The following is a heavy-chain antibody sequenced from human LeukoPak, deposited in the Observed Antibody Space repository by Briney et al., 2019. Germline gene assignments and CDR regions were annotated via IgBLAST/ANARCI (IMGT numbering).Heavy chain of an antibody. CDR1: SGSISTSNYY. V-gene: IGHV4-39*07. Sequence: PSETLSLTCTVSSGSISTSNYYWGWVRQPPGKALEWIGNIFYSGSTYYSPSLKSRVTISLDTSRNQFSLKLNSVTAADTAVYYCAREVGGDFDALDYWGQGTLVTVSS. CDR3: AREVGGDFDALDY. J-gene: IGHJ4*02. CDR2: IFYSGST. D-gene: IGHD4-17*01.